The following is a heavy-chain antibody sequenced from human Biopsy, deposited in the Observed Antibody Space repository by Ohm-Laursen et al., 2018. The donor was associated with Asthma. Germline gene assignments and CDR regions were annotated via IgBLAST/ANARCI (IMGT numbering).Heavy chain of an antibody. J-gene: IGHJ6*02. D-gene: IGHD5-12*01. CDR3: ARGYSGTDRIVYYYSGMEV. V-gene: IGHV1-69*01. Sequence: SVKVSCNASGDSLGSFINYAISWVRQAPRHGLEWMGGLIPVLGTADYAPMFEGRVTITADESTSTAYLELTSLRFEDTAVYYCARGYSGTDRIVYYYSGMEVWGQGTTVTVSS. CDR2: LIPVLGTA. CDR1: GDSLGSFINYA.